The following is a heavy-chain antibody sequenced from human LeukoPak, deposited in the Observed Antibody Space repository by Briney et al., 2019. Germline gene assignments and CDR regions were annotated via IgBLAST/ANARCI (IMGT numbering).Heavy chain of an antibody. V-gene: IGHV1-2*04. CDR3: ARGAPGSSSWPYNWFAP. D-gene: IGHD6-13*01. Sequence: ASVKVSCKASGYTITDYYLHWVRQAPGQGLEWMGWIIPNTGGTNYAQKFQDWVTMSSDTSISTAYMELSSLRSDDTAVYYCARGAPGSSSWPYNWFAPWGRGTLVTVSS. CDR2: IIPNTGGT. J-gene: IGHJ5*02. CDR1: GYTITDYY.